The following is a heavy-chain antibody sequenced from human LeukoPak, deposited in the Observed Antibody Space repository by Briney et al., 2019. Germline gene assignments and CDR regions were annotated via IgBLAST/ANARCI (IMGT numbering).Heavy chain of an antibody. Sequence: GGSLRLSCAASGFTCRDYFMSWIRQAPGKGLEWVAYTNTAGDTIYYADSMKGRFTISRYNDKNSLYLQMKTLRAEDTAVYYCARATYDSSAVDAFDIWGQGTMVTVSP. CDR1: GFTCRDYF. CDR2: TNTAGDTI. CDR3: ARATYDSSAVDAFDI. J-gene: IGHJ3*02. D-gene: IGHD3-22*01. V-gene: IGHV3-11*01.